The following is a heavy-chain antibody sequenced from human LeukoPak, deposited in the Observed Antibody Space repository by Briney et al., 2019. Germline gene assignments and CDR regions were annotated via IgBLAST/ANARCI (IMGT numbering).Heavy chain of an antibody. D-gene: IGHD6-19*01. Sequence: PGGSLRLSCVVSGLTFTNYVMSWVRQAPGKGLEWVANIKQDGSEKYYVDSVKGRFTISRDNAKNSLYLQMNSLRAEDTAVYYCARSIAVAIDYWGQGTLVTVSS. CDR3: ARSIAVAIDY. CDR2: IKQDGSEK. CDR1: GLTFTNYV. J-gene: IGHJ4*02. V-gene: IGHV3-7*01.